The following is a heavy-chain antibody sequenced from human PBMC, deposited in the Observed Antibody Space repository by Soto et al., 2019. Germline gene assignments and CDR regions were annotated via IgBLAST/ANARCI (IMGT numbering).Heavy chain of an antibody. J-gene: IGHJ3*02. CDR3: AKDGCGANCFQQDILAAFDI. V-gene: IGHV4-30-4*01. D-gene: IGHD2-21*02. Sequence: QVQRQESGPGLVKPSQTLSLTCTVSGGSINSGGYYWSWIRQPPGQGLEWIGYISYSGNTYYNPSLKSRLTISLDTSRNQFSLKLSSVTATDTAVYYCAKDGCGANCFQQDILAAFDIWGQGTMVTVSS. CDR2: ISYSGNT. CDR1: GGSINSGGYY.